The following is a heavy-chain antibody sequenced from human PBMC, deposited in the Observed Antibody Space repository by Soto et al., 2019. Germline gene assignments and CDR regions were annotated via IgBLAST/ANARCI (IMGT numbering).Heavy chain of an antibody. CDR2: TYYRSKWYN. Sequence: QSQTLSLTCAISGDSVSSNRAAWNWIRQSPSRGLEWLGRTYYRSKWYNDYAGSVKSRITINPDTSKNQFSLQLNSVTPEDTAVYYCARDPKIGYYFDFWGQGTLVTVFS. V-gene: IGHV6-1*01. CDR3: ARDPKIGYYFDF. J-gene: IGHJ4*02. CDR1: GDSVSSNRAA.